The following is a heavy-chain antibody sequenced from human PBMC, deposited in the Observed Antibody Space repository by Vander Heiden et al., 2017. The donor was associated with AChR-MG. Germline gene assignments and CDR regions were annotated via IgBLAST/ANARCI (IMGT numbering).Heavy chain of an antibody. CDR2: VNPNSGGT. V-gene: IGHV1-2*02. Sequence: QVQLVQSGAAVKKPGASVKVSCKASGYAFTGYFIHWVRQAQGQGLEWMGWVNPNSGGTSYAQKFQGRLTMTWDASVSTAYMELNSLRSDDTAVYYCARGNIWIDPWGQGTLVSVSP. CDR1: GYAFTGYF. J-gene: IGHJ5*02. CDR3: ARGNIWIDP.